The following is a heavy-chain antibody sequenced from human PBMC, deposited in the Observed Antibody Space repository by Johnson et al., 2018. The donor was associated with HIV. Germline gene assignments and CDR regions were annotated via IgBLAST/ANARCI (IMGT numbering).Heavy chain of an antibody. V-gene: IGHV3-66*02. J-gene: IGHJ3*02. CDR2: IYSGGST. Sequence: VQLVESGGGLVQPGGSLRLSCAASGFTVSSNYMNWVRQAPGKGLEWVSVIYSGGSTYYADSVKGRFTISRDNSKNTVYLQMNSLRAADTAGYYCARVGQLARTHAFDIWGQGTMVTVSS. D-gene: IGHD6-13*01. CDR1: GFTVSSNY. CDR3: ARVGQLARTHAFDI.